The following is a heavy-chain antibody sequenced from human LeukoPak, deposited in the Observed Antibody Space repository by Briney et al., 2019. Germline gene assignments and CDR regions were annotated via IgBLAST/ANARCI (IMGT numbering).Heavy chain of an antibody. J-gene: IGHJ5*02. D-gene: IGHD3-22*01. CDR1: GYTFTGYY. CDR2: INPNSGGT. Sequence: ASVKVSCKASGYTFTGYYMHWVRQAPGQGLEWMGWINPNSGGTNYAQKFQGRVTMTRDTSISTAYMELSRLRSDDTAVYYCARVPISGAMIVVAASWGQGTLVTVSS. CDR3: ARVPISGAMIVVAAS. V-gene: IGHV1-2*02.